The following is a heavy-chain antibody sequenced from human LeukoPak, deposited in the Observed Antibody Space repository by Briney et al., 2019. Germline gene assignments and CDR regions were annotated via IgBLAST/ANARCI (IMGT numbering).Heavy chain of an antibody. J-gene: IGHJ5*02. D-gene: IGHD6-6*01. V-gene: IGHV3-11*01. CDR3: ARGDSSSSWFDP. CDR1: GFTFSDYY. Sequence: PGGSLRLSCAASGFTFSDYYMTWIRQAPGNGLEWISYISSSGSTIYYADSVKGRFTISRDNAKNSLYLQMNSLRSEDTAVYYCARGDSSSSWFDPWGQGTLVTVSS. CDR2: ISSSGSTI.